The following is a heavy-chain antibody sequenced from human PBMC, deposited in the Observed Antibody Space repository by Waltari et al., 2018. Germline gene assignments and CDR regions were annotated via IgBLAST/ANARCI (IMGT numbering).Heavy chain of an antibody. CDR2: ISTDASET. V-gene: IGHV3-74*03. Sequence: EEQLVASGGGLVQPGDSLILPCAASGFTFSAYWMSWVRQVQWRGRLWVSRISTDASETAYADSLKGRFTISRANGKNKLLLQMKGLRVEDMAVYDCVRVARRTPRSTVPGRYYYYGMDVWGQGTTVTVS. CDR1: GFTFSAYW. J-gene: IGHJ6*02. D-gene: IGHD1-26*01. CDR3: VRVARRTPRSTVPGRYYYYGMDV.